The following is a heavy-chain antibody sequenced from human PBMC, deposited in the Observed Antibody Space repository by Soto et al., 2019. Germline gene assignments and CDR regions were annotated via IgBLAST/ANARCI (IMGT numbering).Heavy chain of an antibody. CDR2: IYANGNA. Sequence: QAQLQESGPGLVKPSETLSLTCSVSGGSFFSYYWTWIRQPAGKGLEWIGRIYANGNANYNPSLKSRVKMSPDTSKNQFSLRLRSVTAADTAVYYCARGVRDGYYGMDVWGPGATVTVSS. V-gene: IGHV4-4*07. J-gene: IGHJ6*02. CDR1: GGSFFSYY. CDR3: ARGVRDGYYGMDV. D-gene: IGHD3-16*02.